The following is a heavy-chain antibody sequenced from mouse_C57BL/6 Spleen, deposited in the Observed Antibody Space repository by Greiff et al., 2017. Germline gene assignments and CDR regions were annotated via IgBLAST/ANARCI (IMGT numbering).Heavy chain of an antibody. D-gene: IGHD2-4*01. CDR3: ARLANDYPIYYAMDY. Sequence: QVQLKQPGTELVKPGASVKLSCKASGYTFTSYWMHWVKQRPGQGLEWIGNINPSNGGTNYNEKFKSKATLTVDKSSSPAYMQLSSLTSEDSAVYYGARLANDYPIYYAMDYWGQGTSVTVAS. V-gene: IGHV1-53*01. CDR2: INPSNGGT. J-gene: IGHJ4*01. CDR1: GYTFTSYW.